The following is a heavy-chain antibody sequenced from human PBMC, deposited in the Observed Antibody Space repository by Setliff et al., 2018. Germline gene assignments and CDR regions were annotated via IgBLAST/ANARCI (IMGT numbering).Heavy chain of an antibody. D-gene: IGHD6-13*01. CDR3: ARGKMDVVAAGGKYCAMDV. Sequence: GASVKVSCKASGGSFRSDGFNWVRQAPGQGLEWMGRIIPVFRTAKYAQKFQGRVTISADESTGTAYMELSSLRFEDTAVHYCARGKMDVVAAGGKYCAMDVWGQGTAVTVSS. CDR1: GGSFRSDG. J-gene: IGHJ6*02. CDR2: IIPVFRTA. V-gene: IGHV1-69*13.